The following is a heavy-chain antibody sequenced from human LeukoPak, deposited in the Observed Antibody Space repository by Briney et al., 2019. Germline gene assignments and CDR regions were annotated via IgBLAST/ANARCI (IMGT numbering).Heavy chain of an antibody. CDR3: AKIQWLAAYYYYGMDV. CDR2: ITYDAINT. Sequence: GGSLRLSCTASGFEFSRYAMHWVRQAPGKGLEWVAVITYDAINTYYGDSMKGRFTISRDDSKNTLYLEMNSLRIEDTAVYYCAKIQWLAAYYYYGMDVWGQGTTVTVSS. V-gene: IGHV3-30*18. CDR1: GFEFSRYA. J-gene: IGHJ6*02. D-gene: IGHD6-19*01.